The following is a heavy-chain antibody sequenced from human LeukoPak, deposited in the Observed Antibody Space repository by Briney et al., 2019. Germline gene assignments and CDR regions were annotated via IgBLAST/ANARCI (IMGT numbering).Heavy chain of an antibody. CDR1: GGSISSYY. CDR3: AGAGIADAGTRYEFDP. Sequence: SETLSLTCTVSGGSISSYYWSWIRQPPGKGLEWIAFMYYSGSTKYNPSLKSRVTMSVDTSRNQFSLKLSSVTAADTAVYYCAGAGIADAGTRYEFDPWGQGTLVTVSS. D-gene: IGHD6-13*01. J-gene: IGHJ5*02. V-gene: IGHV4-59*01. CDR2: MYYSGST.